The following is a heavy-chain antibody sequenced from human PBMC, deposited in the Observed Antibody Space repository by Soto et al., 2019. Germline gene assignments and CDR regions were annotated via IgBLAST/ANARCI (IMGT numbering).Heavy chain of an antibody. V-gene: IGHV4-59*08. J-gene: IGHJ4*02. CDR1: GGSISSYY. D-gene: IGHD3-10*01. CDR3: ASRPLNYYGSGRYYFDY. Sequence: SETLSLTCTVSGGSISSYYWSWIRQPPGKGLEWIGYIYYSGSTNYNPSLKSRVTISVDTSKNQFSLKLSSVTAADTAVYYCASRPLNYYGSGRYYFDYWGQGTLVTVSS. CDR2: IYYSGST.